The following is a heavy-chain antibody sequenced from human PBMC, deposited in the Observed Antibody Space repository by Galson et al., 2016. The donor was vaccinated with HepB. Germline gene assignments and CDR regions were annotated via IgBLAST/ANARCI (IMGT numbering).Heavy chain of an antibody. CDR2: IYYSGGT. J-gene: IGHJ4*02. D-gene: IGHD2-15*01. CDR3: AGYEVVSFDY. CDR1: GGSISSRGYY. V-gene: IGHV4-31*03. Sequence: TLSLTCTVSGGSISSRGYYWSWIRQHPGKGLEWIGYIYYSGGTYYNPSLQSRLTISLDTSKNHFSLKLDSVTAAETAVYYCAGYEVVSFDYWGQGTLVTVSS.